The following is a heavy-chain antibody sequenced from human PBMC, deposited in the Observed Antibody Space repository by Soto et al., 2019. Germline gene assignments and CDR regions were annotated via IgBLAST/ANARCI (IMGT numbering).Heavy chain of an antibody. CDR2: ISSSSSYI. V-gene: IGHV3-21*01. CDR3: VIADYYYGMDV. J-gene: IGHJ6*04. Sequence: GSLSLSYAASGFTFSSYSMNWVRQAPGKGLEWVSSISSSSSYIYYADSVKGRFTISRDNAKNSLYLQMNSLRAEDTAVYYCVIADYYYGMDVWGNGTTVTVST. D-gene: IGHD3-10*01. CDR1: GFTFSSYS.